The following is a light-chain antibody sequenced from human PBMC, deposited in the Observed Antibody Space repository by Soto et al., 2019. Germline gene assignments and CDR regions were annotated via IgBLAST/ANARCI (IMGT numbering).Light chain of an antibody. V-gene: IGKV3-20*01. CDR2: GAS. Sequence: DIELTQSPGTLSLSPGERATLSCRASQSVSSSYLAWYQQKPGQAPRPLIYGASSSAIGIPARFSGSGSGTDFTLTISRLEPEDFSVYYCQQYDSSPWTFGQGTKVEIK. CDR3: QQYDSSPWT. CDR1: QSVSSSY. J-gene: IGKJ1*01.